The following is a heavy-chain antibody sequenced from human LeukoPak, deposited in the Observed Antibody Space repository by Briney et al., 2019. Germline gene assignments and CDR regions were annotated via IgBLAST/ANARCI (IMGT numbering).Heavy chain of an antibody. D-gene: IGHD4-17*01. CDR1: GGSISSGDYY. Sequence: SQTLSLTCTVSGGSISSGDYYWSRIRQPPGKGLEWIGYIYYSGSTYYNPSLKSRVTISVDTSKNQFSLKLSSVTAADTAVYYCAREITTVTTDLFDYWGQGTLVTVSS. CDR2: IYYSGST. V-gene: IGHV4-30-4*01. CDR3: AREITTVTTDLFDY. J-gene: IGHJ4*02.